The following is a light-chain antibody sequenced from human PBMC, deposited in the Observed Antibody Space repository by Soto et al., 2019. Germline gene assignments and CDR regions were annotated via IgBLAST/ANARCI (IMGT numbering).Light chain of an antibody. CDR1: SSDVGAYHS. Sequence: QSALTQPASVSGSPGQSFTIPCTGSSSDVGAYHSVSWYQQHPGKAPKLIIFDVSNRPSGVSNRFSGSKSGNTASLTISGLQAADEADYYCSSFTDTGTVMVGGGTKLTVL. J-gene: IGLJ2*01. V-gene: IGLV2-14*03. CDR3: SSFTDTGTVM. CDR2: DVS.